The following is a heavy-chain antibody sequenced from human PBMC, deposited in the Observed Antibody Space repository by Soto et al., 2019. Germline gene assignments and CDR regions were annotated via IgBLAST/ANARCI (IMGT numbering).Heavy chain of an antibody. Sequence: QVQLVQSGAEVKKPGSSVKVSCKASGGTFSSYAISWVRQAPGQGLEWMGGIIPIFGTANYAQKFQGRVTITADKSTSTAYMELSSLRSEDTAVYYCARGNYYDSSGYYSIGAFEIWGPRDNGHRLF. CDR1: GGTFSSYA. D-gene: IGHD3-22*01. V-gene: IGHV1-69*06. CDR2: IIPIFGTA. J-gene: IGHJ3*02. CDR3: ARGNYYDSSGYYSIGAFEI.